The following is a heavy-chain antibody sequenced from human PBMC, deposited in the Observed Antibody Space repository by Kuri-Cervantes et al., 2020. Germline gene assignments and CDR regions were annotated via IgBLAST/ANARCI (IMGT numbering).Heavy chain of an antibody. CDR2: ISSSGSTI. CDR3: ARDLFAAGTFDY. Sequence: GGSLRLSCAASGFTFSDYYMSWIRQAPGKGLEWVPYISSSGSTIYYADSVKGRFTISRDNAENSLYLQMNSLRAEDTAVYYCARDLFAAGTFDYWGQGTLVTVSS. V-gene: IGHV3-11*04. J-gene: IGHJ4*02. D-gene: IGHD6-13*01. CDR1: GFTFSDYY.